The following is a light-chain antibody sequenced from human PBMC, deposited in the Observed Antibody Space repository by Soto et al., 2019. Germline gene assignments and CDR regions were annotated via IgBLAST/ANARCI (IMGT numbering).Light chain of an antibody. Sequence: QPVLTQPPSVSGAPGQRVTISCTGSSSNIGAGYDVHWYQQLPGTAPKLLIYGNSNRPSGVPERFSGSKSGTSASLAITGLQAEDEADYYCQSYDSSLSGSNVVFGGGTKLTVL. CDR1: SSNIGAGYD. CDR2: GNS. J-gene: IGLJ2*01. CDR3: QSYDSSLSGSNVV. V-gene: IGLV1-40*01.